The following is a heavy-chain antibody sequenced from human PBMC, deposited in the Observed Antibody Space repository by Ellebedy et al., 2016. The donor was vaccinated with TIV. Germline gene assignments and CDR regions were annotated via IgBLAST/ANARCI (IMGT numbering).Heavy chain of an antibody. Sequence: GESLKISCAASGFTFSSYSMNWVRQAPGKGLEWVSSISSSSSYIYYADSVKGRFSISIDNSKNTLYLQMNSLRAEDTAVYYCARDRRVTRRGMDVWGQGTTVTVSS. CDR3: ARDRRVTRRGMDV. D-gene: IGHD4-11*01. J-gene: IGHJ6*02. CDR2: ISSSSSYI. V-gene: IGHV3-21*04. CDR1: GFTFSSYS.